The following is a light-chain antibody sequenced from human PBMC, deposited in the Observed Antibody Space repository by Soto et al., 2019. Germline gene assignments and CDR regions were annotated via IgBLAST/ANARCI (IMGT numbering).Light chain of an antibody. CDR3: QQLNNFPRT. CDR1: QGISSY. J-gene: IGKJ1*01. CDR2: GAS. V-gene: IGKV1-9*01. Sequence: DIQLTQSPSFLSASVGDRVSITCRASQGISSYLAWYQQRPGKAPNLLMYGASTLQRGVPSRFSGSASGTTFTLTINNLQPEDFATYYCQQLNNFPRTFGXGT.